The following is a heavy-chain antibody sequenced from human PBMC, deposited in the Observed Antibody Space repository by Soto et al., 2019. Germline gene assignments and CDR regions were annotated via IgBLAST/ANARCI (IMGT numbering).Heavy chain of an antibody. CDR3: ATTYGGSDGYFHH. D-gene: IGHD2-21*02. J-gene: IGHJ1*01. CDR2: IYYKGST. CDR1: GGSISDYY. V-gene: IGHV4-59*08. Sequence: PSETLSLTCTVSGGSISDYYWSWIRQSPGKGLEWIGFIYYKGSTSYNPSLRSRVAISIDTSNNQFSLNLNSVTAADTAVYYCATTYGGSDGYFHHWGQGTLVTVSS.